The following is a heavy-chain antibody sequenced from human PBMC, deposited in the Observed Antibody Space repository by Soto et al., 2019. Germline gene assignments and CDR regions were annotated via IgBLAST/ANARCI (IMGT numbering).Heavy chain of an antibody. CDR1: GFTFSSYG. V-gene: IGHV3-33*01. J-gene: IGHJ6*02. CDR3: ARSSSITMVRGDGMDV. Sequence: QVQLVESGGGVVQPGRSLRLSCAASGFTFSSYGMHWVRQAPGKGLEWVAVIWYDGSNKYYADSVKGRFTISRDNSKNTLYLQMNSLRAEDTAVYYCARSSSITMVRGDGMDVWGQGTTVTVSS. D-gene: IGHD3-10*01. CDR2: IWYDGSNK.